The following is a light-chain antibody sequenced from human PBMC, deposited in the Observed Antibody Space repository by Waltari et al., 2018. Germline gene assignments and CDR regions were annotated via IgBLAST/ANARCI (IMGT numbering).Light chain of an antibody. J-gene: IGKJ4*01. V-gene: IGKV1-17*03. CDR3: HQCGGSQRT. CDR2: TAS. CDR1: QGISKY. Sequence: DIQMTQSPSAMSASVGDRVTITCRASQGISKYLAWFQQKPGKIPKRLIYTASNLESGVPSRFSGSGSGTEFTLTISRLEPEDSAVYYCHQCGGSQRTFGGGTRVEIK.